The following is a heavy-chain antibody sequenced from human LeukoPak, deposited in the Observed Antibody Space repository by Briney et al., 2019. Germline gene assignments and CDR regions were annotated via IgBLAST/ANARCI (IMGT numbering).Heavy chain of an antibody. J-gene: IGHJ4*02. Sequence: SETLSLTCTVSGGSLDSYYWSWIRQPPGKGLEWIGYIYYTGSTEYHPSLKSRVTISLDTSKNQFSLELTSVTAADTAVYYCARVYQSAEYYFDYWGQGNLVSVSS. CDR1: GGSLDSYY. CDR3: ARVYQSAEYYFDY. D-gene: IGHD2-2*01. V-gene: IGHV4-59*01. CDR2: IYYTGST.